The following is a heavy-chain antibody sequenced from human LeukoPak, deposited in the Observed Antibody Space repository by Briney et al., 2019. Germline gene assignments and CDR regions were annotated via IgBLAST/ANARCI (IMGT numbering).Heavy chain of an antibody. CDR1: GWSFSGYY. CDR3: ARLGPLSAIRRTYYYYYMDV. D-gene: IGHD5-24*01. V-gene: IGHV4-34*01. J-gene: IGHJ6*03. CDR2: INHSGST. Sequence: SETLSPTCAVYGWSFSGYYWSWIRQPPGKGLEWIGEINHSGSTNYNPSLKSRVTISVDTSKNQFSLKLSSVTAADTAAYYCARLGPLSAIRRTYYYYYMDVWGKGTTVTVSS.